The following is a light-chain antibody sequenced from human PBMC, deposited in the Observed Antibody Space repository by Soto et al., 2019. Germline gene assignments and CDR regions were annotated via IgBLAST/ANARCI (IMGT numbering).Light chain of an antibody. J-gene: IGKJ2*01. CDR2: GPS. CDR1: QSVGSDY. CDR3: QQYGSSALYT. Sequence: EIVLTQSPGTLSLSPGERATLSCRASQSVGSDYLAWYQEKPGQAPRLLIDGPSSRATGIPDRFSGGGSGTDFTLTIRRLEPEDFAVYYCQQYGSSALYTFGQGTRLEIK. V-gene: IGKV3-20*01.